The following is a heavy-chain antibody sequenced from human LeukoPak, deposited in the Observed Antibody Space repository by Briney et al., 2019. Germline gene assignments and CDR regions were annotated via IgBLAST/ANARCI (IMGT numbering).Heavy chain of an antibody. Sequence: GGSLRLSCAASGFTFSSFQMTWVRQAPGKGLEWVSYIGGSDSGIYYADSVKGRFTISRDNAKNSLYLQMNSLRAEDTAVYYCAGLRSGSYLDYWGQGTLVTVSS. V-gene: IGHV3-48*03. CDR3: AGLRSGSYLDY. CDR1: GFTFSSFQ. CDR2: IGGSDSGI. J-gene: IGHJ4*02. D-gene: IGHD1-26*01.